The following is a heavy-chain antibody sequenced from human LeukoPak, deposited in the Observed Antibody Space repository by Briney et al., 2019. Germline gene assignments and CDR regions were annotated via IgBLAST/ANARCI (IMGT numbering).Heavy chain of an antibody. J-gene: IGHJ6*03. V-gene: IGHV4-31*03. CDR1: GGSISSGGYY. Sequence: PSETLSLTCTVSGGSISSGGYYWSWIRQHPGKGLEWIGYIYYSVSTYYNPSLKSRVTISVDTSKNQFSLKLSSVTAADTAVYYCARAYYDYVWGSYRDYYMDVWGKGTTVTVSS. CDR3: ARAYYDYVWGSYRDYYMDV. D-gene: IGHD3-16*02. CDR2: IYYSVST.